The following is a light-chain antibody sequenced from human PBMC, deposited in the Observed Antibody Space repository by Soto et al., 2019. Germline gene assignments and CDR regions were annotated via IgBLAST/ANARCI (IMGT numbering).Light chain of an antibody. CDR1: QSVRSR. J-gene: IGKJ5*01. CDR3: QHYAHNSPIT. V-gene: IGKV3-20*01. CDR2: GAS. Sequence: EIVLTQSPGTLSLYLGERATLCCRASQSVRSRLAWYQQRPGQAPRLLISGASSRATSIPDRFSGSGSGTDFTLTISRLEPEDFALYYCQHYAHNSPITFGQGTRLEI.